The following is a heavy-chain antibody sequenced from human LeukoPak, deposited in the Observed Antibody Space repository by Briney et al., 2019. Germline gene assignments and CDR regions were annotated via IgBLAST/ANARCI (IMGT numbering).Heavy chain of an antibody. D-gene: IGHD4-17*01. V-gene: IGHV4-4*02. J-gene: IGHJ4*02. CDR2: IYHSGST. CDR3: ARVLYGDRNYFDY. Sequence: SETLSLTCAVSGGSISSSNWWSWVRQPPGKGLELIGEIYHSGSTNYIPSLESRVTISIDKSENQFSLELSSVTAADTAVYYCARVLYGDRNYFDYWGQGALVTVSS. CDR1: GGSISSSNW.